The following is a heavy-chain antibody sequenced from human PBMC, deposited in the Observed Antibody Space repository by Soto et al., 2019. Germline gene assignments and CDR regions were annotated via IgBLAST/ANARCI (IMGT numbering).Heavy chain of an antibody. CDR3: ARYYYDSSGYPLGY. D-gene: IGHD3-22*01. J-gene: IGHJ4*02. CDR1: GYTFTSYD. Sequence: QVQLVQSGAEVKKPGASVKVSCKASGYTFTSYDINWVRQATGQGLEWMGWMNPNSGNTGYAQKFQGRVTMTRNTSISTAYMEPSSLRSEDTAVYYCARYYYDSSGYPLGYWGQGTLVTVSS. CDR2: MNPNSGNT. V-gene: IGHV1-8*01.